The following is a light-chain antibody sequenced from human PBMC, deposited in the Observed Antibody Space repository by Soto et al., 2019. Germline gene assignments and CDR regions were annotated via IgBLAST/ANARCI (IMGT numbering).Light chain of an antibody. J-gene: IGKJ3*01. CDR2: GAS. CDR1: QSVSSN. V-gene: IGKV3-15*01. CDR3: QQYDNWPFT. Sequence: EIVMTQSPATLSVSPGERATLSCRASQSVSSNLAWYQQKRGQAPRLLIYGASTRATGIPARFSGSGSGTEFTLTISSLQSEDFVVYYCQQYDNWPFTFGPGTKVDIK.